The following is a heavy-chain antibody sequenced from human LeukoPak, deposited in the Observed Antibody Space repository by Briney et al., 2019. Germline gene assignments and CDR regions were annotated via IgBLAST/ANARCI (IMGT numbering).Heavy chain of an antibody. D-gene: IGHD6-6*01. CDR3: ARAGIAARPRWFDP. CDR2: INHSGST. J-gene: IGHJ5*02. CDR1: GGSISSGGYY. Sequence: SETLSLTCPVSGGSISSGGYYWSWIRQHPGKGLEWIGEINHSGSTNYNPSLKSRVTISVDTSKNQFSLKLSSVTAADTAMYYCARAGIAARPRWFDPWGQGTLVTVSS. V-gene: IGHV4-34*01.